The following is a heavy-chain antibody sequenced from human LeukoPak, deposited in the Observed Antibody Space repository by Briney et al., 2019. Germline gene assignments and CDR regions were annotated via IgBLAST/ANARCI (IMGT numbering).Heavy chain of an antibody. J-gene: IGHJ4*02. V-gene: IGHV5-10-1*01. CDR2: IDPSDSYT. Sequence: GESLKISCKGSGYSFTSYWISWVRQMPGKGLEWMGRIDPSDSYTNYSPSFQGHVTISADKSISTAYLQWSSLKASGTAMYYCARHFGWELLEGNSIDYWGQGTLVTVSS. CDR3: ARHFGWELLEGNSIDY. D-gene: IGHD1-26*01. CDR1: GYSFTSYW.